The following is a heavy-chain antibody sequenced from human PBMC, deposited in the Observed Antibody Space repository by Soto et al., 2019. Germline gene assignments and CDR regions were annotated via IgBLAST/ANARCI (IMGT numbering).Heavy chain of an antibody. Sequence: QVQLVQSGAEVKRPGASVKVSCKASNYMFGSYGITWVRQAPGQGPEWMGWISAFNGNTKYPQNLQGRVTMTTDTSTATAYMEWRALRSDDSAMYFCARDGGYGAGSYLDYWGQGTLVTVSS. J-gene: IGHJ4*02. CDR2: ISAFNGNT. CDR1: NYMFGSYG. D-gene: IGHD3-10*01. V-gene: IGHV1-18*04. CDR3: ARDGGYGAGSYLDY.